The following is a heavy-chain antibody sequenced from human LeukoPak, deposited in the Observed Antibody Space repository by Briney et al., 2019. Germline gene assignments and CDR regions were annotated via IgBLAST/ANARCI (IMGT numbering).Heavy chain of an antibody. Sequence: GGSLRLSCAASGFTFSSYAMHWVRQAPGKGLEWVSGITGNGDNAFYADSVKGRFTTSRDNSKNTLFLQMNSLRAEDTAVYYCAKGGAAYSYDYWGQGTLVIVSS. J-gene: IGHJ4*02. CDR2: ITGNGDNA. V-gene: IGHV3-23*01. D-gene: IGHD2-21*01. CDR1: GFTFSSYA. CDR3: AKGGAAYSYDY.